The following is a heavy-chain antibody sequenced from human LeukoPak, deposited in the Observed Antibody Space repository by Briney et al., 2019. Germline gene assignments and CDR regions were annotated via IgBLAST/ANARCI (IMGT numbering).Heavy chain of an antibody. CDR3: ARGMGYCSSTSCPSDY. Sequence: ISAYNGNTNYAQKLQGRVTMTTDTSTSTTYMELRSLRSDDTAAYYCARGMGYCSSTSCPSDYWGQGTLVTVSS. V-gene: IGHV1-18*01. D-gene: IGHD2-2*01. J-gene: IGHJ4*02. CDR2: ISAYNGNT.